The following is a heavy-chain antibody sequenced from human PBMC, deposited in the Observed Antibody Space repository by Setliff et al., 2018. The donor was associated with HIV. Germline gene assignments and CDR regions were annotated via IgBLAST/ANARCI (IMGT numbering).Heavy chain of an antibody. D-gene: IGHD1-26*01. V-gene: IGHV3-15*01. Sequence: PGGSLRLSCAASGFTLSNAWISWVRQAPGKGLEWVGRIKTKTDGGTTDYAAPVKGRFTISRDDSKKMLYLQMNSLKTEDRAVYYCTTRGTWDYRDYFDYWGQGTLVTVSS. CDR3: TTRGTWDYRDYFDY. J-gene: IGHJ4*02. CDR1: GFTLSNAW. CDR2: IKTKTDGGTT.